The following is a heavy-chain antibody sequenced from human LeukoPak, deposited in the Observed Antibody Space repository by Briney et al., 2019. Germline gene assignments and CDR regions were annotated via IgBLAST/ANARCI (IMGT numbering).Heavy chain of an antibody. CDR1: EFTFSIYS. CDR3: AKDGGLWVSAHWGDS. V-gene: IGHV3-23*01. J-gene: IGHJ4*02. Sequence: GGSLRLSCVASEFTFSIYSMNWVRQAPGKGLEWVSTITTSDGNTYYADSVKGRFTVSRDNSKNTLFLQMNSLRAEDTAVYYCAKDGGLWVSAHWGDSWGRGTLVTVSS. CDR2: ITTSDGNT. D-gene: IGHD7-27*01.